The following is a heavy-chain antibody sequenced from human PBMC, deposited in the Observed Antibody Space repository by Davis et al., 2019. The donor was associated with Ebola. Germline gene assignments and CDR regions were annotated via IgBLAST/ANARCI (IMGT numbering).Heavy chain of an antibody. CDR1: GFTFSSYG. D-gene: IGHD2-2*01. V-gene: IGHV3-30*03. J-gene: IGHJ6*02. CDR3: ARDRYCATTSCYFGIYYYGMDV. Sequence: PGGSLRLSCAASGFTFSSYGMHWVRQAPGKGLEWVAVVSADGNKKYYVESVRGRFTISRDTSKNTVYLQINSLRSEDTAVYHCARDRYCATTSCYFGIYYYGMDVWGQGTAVTVSS. CDR2: VSADGNKK.